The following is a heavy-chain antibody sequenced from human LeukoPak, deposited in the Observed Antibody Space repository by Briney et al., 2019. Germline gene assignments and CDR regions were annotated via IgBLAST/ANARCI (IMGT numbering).Heavy chain of an antibody. J-gene: IGHJ6*03. V-gene: IGHV4-34*01. CDR3: ARGYTSAIPGFRPYYMDV. CDR2: INHSGST. D-gene: IGHD2-2*02. Sequence: PSETLSLTCAVYGGSFSGYYWSWIRQPPGKGLEWIGEINHSGSTNYNPSLKSRVTISVDTSKNQFSLKLSSVTAADTAVYYCARGYTSAIPGFRPYYMDVWGKGTTVTVSS. CDR1: GGSFSGYY.